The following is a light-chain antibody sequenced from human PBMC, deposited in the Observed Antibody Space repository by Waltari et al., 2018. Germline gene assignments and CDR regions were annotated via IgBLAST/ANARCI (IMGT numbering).Light chain of an antibody. CDR2: DAS. V-gene: IGKV3-15*01. CDR3: QQYGSWPLT. Sequence: TVMTQSPATLSVSPGQRANLSCRASQSLNNYLSWYEQKPGQAPRLLIYDASTLATGIPARFSGSGSGTEFTLAISSLQSEDIAVYYCQQYGSWPLTFGGGTKVEFK. J-gene: IGKJ4*01. CDR1: QSLNNY.